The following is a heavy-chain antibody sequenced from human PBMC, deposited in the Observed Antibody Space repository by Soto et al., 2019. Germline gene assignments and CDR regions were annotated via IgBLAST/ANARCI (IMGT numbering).Heavy chain of an antibody. V-gene: IGHV1-46*01. D-gene: IGHD3-22*01. J-gene: IGHJ3*02. Sequence: ASVKFSCKASGYTFTSYYMHWVRQAPGQGLECMGIINPSGGSTSYAQKFQGRVTMTRDTSTSTVYMELSSLRSEDTAVYYCARDKSDSSDYDAFDIWGQGTMDTVSS. CDR2: INPSGGST. CDR1: GYTFTSYY. CDR3: ARDKSDSSDYDAFDI.